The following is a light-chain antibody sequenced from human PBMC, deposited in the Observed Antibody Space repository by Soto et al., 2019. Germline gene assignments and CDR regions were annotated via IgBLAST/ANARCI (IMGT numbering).Light chain of an antibody. CDR1: QSISTS. CDR2: EAL. CDR3: QQYSVYWT. Sequence: EIVLTQSPGTLALSPGERATLSCRASQSISTSLAWYQQRPGQAPRLLIHEALNRATGIPARFSGSGSGTDFTLTISSLEPEDFATYYCQQYSVYWTFGQGTKVDI. J-gene: IGKJ1*01. V-gene: IGKV3-11*01.